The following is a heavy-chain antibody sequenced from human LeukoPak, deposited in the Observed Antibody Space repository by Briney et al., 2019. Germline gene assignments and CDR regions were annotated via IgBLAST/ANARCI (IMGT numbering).Heavy chain of an antibody. V-gene: IGHV1-46*04. Sequence: PGASVKVSCKASAYSLSSYLMHWVRQAPGQGLEWMGLIDPSSGSTGYAQRLQGRVTMTRDTSTSTVYMELSSLRSEDTAVYYCARDRNIRLRESEFDPWGQGTLVTVSS. CDR1: AYSLSSYL. J-gene: IGHJ5*02. CDR3: ARDRNIRLRESEFDP. CDR2: IDPSSGST. D-gene: IGHD5-18*01.